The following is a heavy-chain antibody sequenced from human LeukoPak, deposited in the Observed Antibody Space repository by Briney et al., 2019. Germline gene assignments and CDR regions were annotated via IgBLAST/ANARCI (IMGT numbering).Heavy chain of an antibody. D-gene: IGHD3-10*01. CDR2: TYYRSKWYN. CDR3: ARDMDYYDSGNYYNSRWFDP. V-gene: IGHV6-1*01. J-gene: IGHJ5*02. Sequence: TSQTLSLTCAISGDSVSNNSVAWNWIRHSPSRGLEWLGRTYYRSKWYNDYAVSVKSRITINPETAKNQFSLQLNSVTPEDTAVYYCARDMDYYDSGNYYNSRWFDPWGQGTLVTVSS. CDR1: GDSVSNNSVA.